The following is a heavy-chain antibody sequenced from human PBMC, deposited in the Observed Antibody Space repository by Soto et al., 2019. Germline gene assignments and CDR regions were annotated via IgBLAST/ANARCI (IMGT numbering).Heavy chain of an antibody. D-gene: IGHD2-15*01. CDR2: ISGRSGYT. J-gene: IGHJ6*02. V-gene: IGHV3-11*06. CDR1: GFSFSDSY. Sequence: QVQLVESGGGLVKPGGSLRLSCAASGFSFSDSYMIWVRQATGKGLEWVAYISGRSGYTGYADSEKGRFTISRDNAKNSIYLQMNSPRVEDRAVFYCARDRGWSVPPDVWGQGTTVTVSS. CDR3: ARDRGWSVPPDV.